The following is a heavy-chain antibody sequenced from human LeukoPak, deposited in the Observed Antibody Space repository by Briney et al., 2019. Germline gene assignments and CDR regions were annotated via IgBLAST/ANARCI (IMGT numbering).Heavy chain of an antibody. CDR3: ARDRLTSGSYFFDY. CDR2: ISGRSSTI. V-gene: IGHV3-48*01. D-gene: IGHD1-26*01. Sequence: GSLRLSCAASAFTFSDYSMNWVRRAPGKGLEWISYISGRSSTIYYADSVRGRFTISRDNAKNSMYLQMNSLRAEDTAVYYCARDRLTSGSYFFDYWGQGTLVTVSS. J-gene: IGHJ4*02. CDR1: AFTFSDYS.